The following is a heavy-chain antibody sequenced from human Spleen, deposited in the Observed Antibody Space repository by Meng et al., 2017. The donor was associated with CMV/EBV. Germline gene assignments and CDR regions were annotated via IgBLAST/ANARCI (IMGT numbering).Heavy chain of an antibody. J-gene: IGHJ5*02. Sequence: SVKVSCKASGGTFSSYSISWVRQAPGQGLEWMGGIIPIFGPANSAQKFQGRVTITTDESTSTAYMELSSLTSEDTAVYCCARDSSSSGGTYNWFDPWGQGTLVTVSS. V-gene: IGHV1-69*05. CDR3: ARDSSSSGGTYNWFDP. CDR2: IIPIFGPA. D-gene: IGHD6-6*01. CDR1: GGTFSSYS.